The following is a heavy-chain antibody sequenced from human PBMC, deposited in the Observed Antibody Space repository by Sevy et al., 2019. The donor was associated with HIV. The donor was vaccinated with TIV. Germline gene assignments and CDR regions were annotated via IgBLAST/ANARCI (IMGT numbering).Heavy chain of an antibody. J-gene: IGHJ4*02. Sequence: GGSLRLSCAASGFTFSSYWMSWVRRAPGKGLEWVANIKQDGSEKYYVDSVKGRFTISRDNAKNSLYLQMNSLRAEDTAVYYCARAAGGIAVAGTADYWGQGTLVTVSS. V-gene: IGHV3-7*01. D-gene: IGHD6-19*01. CDR3: ARAAGGIAVAGTADY. CDR2: IKQDGSEK. CDR1: GFTFSSYW.